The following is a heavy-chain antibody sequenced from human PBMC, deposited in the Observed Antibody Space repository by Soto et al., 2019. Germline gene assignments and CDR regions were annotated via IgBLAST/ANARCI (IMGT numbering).Heavy chain of an antibody. CDR1: GFTFSNYA. V-gene: IGHV3-30*14. CDR2: ISYDGMNQ. Sequence: QVQLVESGGGVVQPGRSLRLSCAASGFTFSNYAMHWVRPAPGKGLAWVAVISYDGMNQYYTDSVEGRFTISRDNSKNTLYLQMSSLKPEDTAVYYWAKDMVRGARESHYAMAVWGQGTTVTVSS. J-gene: IGHJ6*02. CDR3: AKDMVRGARESHYAMAV. D-gene: IGHD3-10*01.